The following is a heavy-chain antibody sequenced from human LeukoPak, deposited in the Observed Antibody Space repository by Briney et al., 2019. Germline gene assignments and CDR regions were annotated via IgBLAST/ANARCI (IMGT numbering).Heavy chain of an antibody. D-gene: IGHD2-15*01. CDR3: ARVTFKYCSGGSCYGHYMDV. CDR2: IYHSGST. CDR1: GYSISSGYY. V-gene: IGHV4-38-2*02. J-gene: IGHJ6*03. Sequence: PSETLSLTCTVSGYSISSGYYWGWIRQPPGKGLEWIGRIYHSGSTYYNPSLKSRVTISVDTSKNQFSLKLSSVTAADTAVYYCARVTFKYCSGGSCYGHYMDVWGKGTTVTVSS.